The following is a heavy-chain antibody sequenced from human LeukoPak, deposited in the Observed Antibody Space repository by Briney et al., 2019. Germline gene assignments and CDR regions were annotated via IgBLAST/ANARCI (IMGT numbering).Heavy chain of an antibody. D-gene: IGHD2-8*01. Sequence: KSGGSLRLSCPASGFTFTSYTMNWVRQAPGKGLEWVSSISSSSNYIYYADSVKGRFTISRDNAKNSLYLQMNSLRAEDTAVYYGARESPEWRYFDYWGQGTLVTVSS. J-gene: IGHJ4*02. V-gene: IGHV3-21*01. CDR2: ISSSSNYI. CDR3: ARESPEWRYFDY. CDR1: GFTFTSYT.